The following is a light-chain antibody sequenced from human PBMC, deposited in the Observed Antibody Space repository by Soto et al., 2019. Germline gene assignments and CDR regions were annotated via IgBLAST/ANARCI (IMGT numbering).Light chain of an antibody. J-gene: IGKJ3*01. Sequence: DIQMTQYPSTLSASVGDRVTITCRASQRISSWLAWYQQKPGKAPKLLIYKASSLESGVPSRFSGSGSGTEFTLTISSLQPDDFATYYCQQYNTYSGTFGPGTKVDIK. CDR1: QRISSW. CDR3: QQYNTYSGT. V-gene: IGKV1-5*03. CDR2: KAS.